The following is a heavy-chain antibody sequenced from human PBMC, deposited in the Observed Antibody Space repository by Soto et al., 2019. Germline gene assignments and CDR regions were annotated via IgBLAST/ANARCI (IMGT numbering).Heavy chain of an antibody. D-gene: IGHD1-20*01. CDR1: GFTFSTYA. V-gene: IGHV3-23*01. J-gene: IGHJ4*02. CDR3: AKGVSVTGAPGYFDY. CDR2: ISGSGGST. Sequence: EVQLLESGGGLVQPGGSLRLSCAASGFTFSTYAMSWVRQAPGKGLEWVSAISGSGGSTYYADSVKGRFTNSRDNSKKTLYLQMNSLRAEDTGVYYCAKGVSVTGAPGYFDYWGQGTLVTVSS.